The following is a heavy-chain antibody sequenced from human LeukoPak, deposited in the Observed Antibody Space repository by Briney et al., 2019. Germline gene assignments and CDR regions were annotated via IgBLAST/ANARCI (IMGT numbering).Heavy chain of an antibody. CDR2: IYDSVYT. CDR3: ARIPLQSPYSSGHSYYYYGMDV. Sequence: PSETLSLTCTVSGGSISTYYYWTWIRQPPGKGLEWIGYIYDSVYTKYNPSLKSRVTISVDTSKNQFSLKLSSVTAADTAVYYCARIPLQSPYSSGHSYYYYGMDVWGQGTTVTVSS. V-gene: IGHV4-59*12. D-gene: IGHD6-19*01. J-gene: IGHJ6*02. CDR1: GGSISTYYY.